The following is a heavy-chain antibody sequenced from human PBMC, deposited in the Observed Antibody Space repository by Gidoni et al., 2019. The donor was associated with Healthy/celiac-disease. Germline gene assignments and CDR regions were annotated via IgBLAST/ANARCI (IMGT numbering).Heavy chain of an antibody. V-gene: IGHV1-8*01. CDR2: MNPNSGNT. J-gene: IGHJ6*03. D-gene: IGHD2-2*01. CDR1: GYTFTSYD. CDR3: ARVSEVPAGWDGYYYYYMDV. Sequence: QVQLVQSGAEVKKPGASVKVSCKASGYTFTSYDINWVRQATGQGLEWMGWMNPNSGNTGYAQKFQGRVTMTRNTSISTAYMELSSLRSEDTAVYYCARVSEVPAGWDGYYYYYMDVWGKGTTVTVSS.